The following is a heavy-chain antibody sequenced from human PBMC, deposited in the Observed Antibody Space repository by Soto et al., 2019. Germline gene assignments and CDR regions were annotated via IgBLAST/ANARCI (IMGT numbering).Heavy chain of an antibody. V-gene: IGHV3-30-3*01. Sequence: LRLSCAASGFTLSSYAMHWVRQAPGKGLEWVAVISYDGSNKYYADSVKGRFTISRDNSKNTLYLQMNSLRAEDTAVYYCARASYYYDSSGPLNGWFDPWGQGTLVTVSS. CDR1: GFTLSSYA. CDR2: ISYDGSNK. D-gene: IGHD3-22*01. CDR3: ARASYYYDSSGPLNGWFDP. J-gene: IGHJ5*02.